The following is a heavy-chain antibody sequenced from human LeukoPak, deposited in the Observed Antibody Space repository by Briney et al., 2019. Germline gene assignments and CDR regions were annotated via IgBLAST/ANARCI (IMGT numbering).Heavy chain of an antibody. J-gene: IGHJ4*02. D-gene: IGHD1-26*01. V-gene: IGHV3-53*01. Sequence: PGGSLRLSCAASGLTVSSNYMSWVRQAPGKGLEWVSMINSGGSTYYADSVKGRFTISRDNSKNTLYLQMNRLRVEDTAVYYCARGRWDQAYYWGQGTLVTVSS. CDR1: GLTVSSNY. CDR2: INSGGST. CDR3: ARGRWDQAYY.